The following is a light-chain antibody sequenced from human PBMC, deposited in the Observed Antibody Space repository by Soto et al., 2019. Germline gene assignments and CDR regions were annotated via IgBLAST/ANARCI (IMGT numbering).Light chain of an antibody. CDR2: GAS. J-gene: IGKJ5*01. V-gene: IGKV3-15*01. Sequence: EIVGTPSAASPSVSPGPRATLSLMASQSVSSNLAWYQQKPGQAPRLLIYGASTRATGIPARFSGSGSGTEFTLTISSLQSEDFAVYYCQQYNNWLPITFGQGTRLDIK. CDR1: QSVSSN. CDR3: QQYNNWLPIT.